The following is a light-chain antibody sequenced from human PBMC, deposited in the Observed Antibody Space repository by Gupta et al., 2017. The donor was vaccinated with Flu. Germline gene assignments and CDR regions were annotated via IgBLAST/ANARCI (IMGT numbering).Light chain of an antibody. V-gene: IGLV2-11*01. Sequence: QSALTQPRSVSGSPGQSVTISCTGTSSDVGGYNYVSWYQQHPGKAPKLRIYDVSKRPSGVPDRFSGSKSGNTASLTISGLQAEDEADYYCCSYAGSYTYVFGTGTKVTVI. CDR3: CSYAGSYTYV. J-gene: IGLJ1*01. CDR1: SSDVGGYNY. CDR2: DVS.